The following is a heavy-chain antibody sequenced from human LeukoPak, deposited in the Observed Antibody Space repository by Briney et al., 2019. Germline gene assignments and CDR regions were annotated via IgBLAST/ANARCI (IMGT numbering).Heavy chain of an antibody. CDR3: ATDHSPTAAHYYYYMDV. V-gene: IGHV1-69*06. CDR2: VIPLFGTP. CDR1: GGTFSSYT. Sequence: SVKVSCKASGGTFSSYTISWVRQAPGQGLEWMGGVIPLFGTPDYAQKFQDRLTITADKSTSTAYMELSSLRSEDTAVYYCATDHSPTAAHYYYYMDVWGKGTTVTVSS. D-gene: IGHD6-13*01. J-gene: IGHJ6*03.